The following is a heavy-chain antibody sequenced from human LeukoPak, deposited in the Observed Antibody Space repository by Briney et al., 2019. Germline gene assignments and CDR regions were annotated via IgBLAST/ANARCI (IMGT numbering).Heavy chain of an antibody. CDR3: AKDGFFGSGHFDY. Sequence: TGGSLRLSCAASGFTFSSYGMHWVRQAPGKGLEWVAVISYDGSNKYYADSVKGRFTISRDNSKNTLYLQMNSLRAEDTAVYYCAKDGFFGSGHFDYWGQGTLVTVSS. CDR2: ISYDGSNK. V-gene: IGHV3-30*18. D-gene: IGHD3-10*01. CDR1: GFTFSSYG. J-gene: IGHJ4*02.